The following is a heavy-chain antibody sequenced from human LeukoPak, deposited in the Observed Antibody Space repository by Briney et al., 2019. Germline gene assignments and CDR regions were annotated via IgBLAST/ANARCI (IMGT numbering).Heavy chain of an antibody. D-gene: IGHD3-3*01. J-gene: IGHJ6*02. CDR1: GFTVSSNY. Sequence: GGSLRLSCAASGFTVSSNYMSWVRQAPGKGLEWVSVIYSGGSTYYADSVKGRFTISRDNSKDTLYLQMNSLRAEDTAVYYCARDYDFWSGYYYYYGMDVWGQGTTVTVSS. CDR2: IYSGGST. V-gene: IGHV3-66*01. CDR3: ARDYDFWSGYYYYYGMDV.